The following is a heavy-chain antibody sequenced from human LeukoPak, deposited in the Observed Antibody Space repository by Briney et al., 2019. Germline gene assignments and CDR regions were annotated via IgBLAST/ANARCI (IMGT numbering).Heavy chain of an antibody. D-gene: IGHD6-6*01. J-gene: IGHJ5*02. Sequence: SETLSLTCAVYGGSFSGYYWSWIRQPPGKGLEWIGEINHSGSTNYNPSLKSRVTISVDTSKNQFSLKLSSVTAADTAVYYCARGVSQLVRVARRYNWFDPWGQGTLDTVSS. CDR3: ARGVSQLVRVARRYNWFDP. CDR1: GGSFSGYY. CDR2: INHSGST. V-gene: IGHV4-34*01.